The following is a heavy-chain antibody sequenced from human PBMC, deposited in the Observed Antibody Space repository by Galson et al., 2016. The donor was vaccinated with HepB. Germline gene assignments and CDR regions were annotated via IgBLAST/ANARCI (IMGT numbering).Heavy chain of an antibody. Sequence: SCKASGYTFTSYYMHWVRQAPGQGLEWMGIINPSGGSTSYAQKFQGRVTMTRDTATSTVYMELSSLRSEDTAVYYCARDGTSSGVDYWGQGTLVTVSS. D-gene: IGHD6-19*01. CDR1: GYTFTSYY. CDR3: ARDGTSSGVDY. J-gene: IGHJ4*02. CDR2: INPSGGST. V-gene: IGHV1-46*01.